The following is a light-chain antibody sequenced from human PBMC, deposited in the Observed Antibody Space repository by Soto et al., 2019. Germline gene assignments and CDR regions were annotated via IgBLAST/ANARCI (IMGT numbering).Light chain of an antibody. V-gene: IGLV2-14*01. CDR2: EVS. CDR1: SSDVGAHNF. CDR3: NSYTSSNTYV. Sequence: QSALTQPASVSGSPGQAITISCSGSSSDVGAHNFVSWYQHHPGKAPKLMIYEVSNRPSGVSNRFSGSKSGNTASLTISGLQAEVEADYYCNSYTSSNTYVFGSGTKVTVL. J-gene: IGLJ1*01.